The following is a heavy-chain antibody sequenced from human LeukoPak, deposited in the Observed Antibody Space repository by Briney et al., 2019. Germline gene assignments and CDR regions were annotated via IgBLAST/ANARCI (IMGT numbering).Heavy chain of an antibody. J-gene: IGHJ4*02. CDR2: INHSGST. V-gene: IGHV4-34*01. CDR1: GFTFSSYW. CDR3: ARRRYFDY. Sequence: GSLRLSCAASGFTFSSYWMHWIRQPPGKGLEWIGEINHSGSTNYNPSLKSRVTISVDTSKNQFSLKLSSVTAADTAVYYCARRRYFDYWGQGTLVTVSS.